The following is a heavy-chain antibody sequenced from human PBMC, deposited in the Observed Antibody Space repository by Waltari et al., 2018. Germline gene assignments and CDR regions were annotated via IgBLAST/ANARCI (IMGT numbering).Heavy chain of an antibody. J-gene: IGHJ3*02. CDR2: INPKTGGT. D-gene: IGHD3-3*01. CDR1: GYTFSDHY. V-gene: IGHV1-2*02. CDR3: ARDLFPDFWSGYGFDI. Sequence: QVQLVQSGAEVKKPGASVRVSCKASGYTFSDHYIYWRRQAPGQGLEWMGWINPKTGGTNPAQKFQGRVTMTRDTSISTVYMELTSLTSDDTAVYYCARDLFPDFWSGYGFDIWGQGTTVTVSS.